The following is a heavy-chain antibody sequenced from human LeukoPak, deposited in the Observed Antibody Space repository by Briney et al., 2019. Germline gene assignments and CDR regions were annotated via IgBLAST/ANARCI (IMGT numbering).Heavy chain of an antibody. CDR1: GVTFDDYG. CDR2: INWNGGST. CDR3: ARREYYYDSSGRGSNDAFDI. Sequence: GGSLRLSCAASGVTFDDYGMSWVRQAPGKGLEWVSGINWNGGSTGYADSVKGRFTISRDNAKNSLYLQMNSLRAEDTALYYCARREYYYDSSGRGSNDAFDIWGQGTMVTVSS. D-gene: IGHD3-22*01. J-gene: IGHJ3*02. V-gene: IGHV3-20*04.